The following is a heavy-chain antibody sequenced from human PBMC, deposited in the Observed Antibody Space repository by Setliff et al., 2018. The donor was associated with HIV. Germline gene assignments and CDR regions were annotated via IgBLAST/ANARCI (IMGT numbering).Heavy chain of an antibody. D-gene: IGHD7-27*01. CDR1: GYTFTGYY. CDR2: ISYGGER. Sequence: SCKASGYTFTGYYMHWVRQAPGQGRGLEWVGIISYGGERYYAESVKGRFTISRDNSKSTVYLQMNSLRVEDTAVYYCARELGPIYYFHYMDVCGKGTTVTVSS. V-gene: IGHV3-30*16. CDR3: ARELGPIYYFHYMDV. J-gene: IGHJ6*03.